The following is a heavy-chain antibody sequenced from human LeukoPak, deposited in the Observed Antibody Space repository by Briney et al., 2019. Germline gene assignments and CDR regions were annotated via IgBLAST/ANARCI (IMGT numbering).Heavy chain of an antibody. CDR3: ARCLRVDCGSDCTIY. V-gene: IGHV1-69*05. J-gene: IGHJ4*02. CDR1: GGTFSSYA. D-gene: IGHD2-21*02. CDR2: IIPIFGTA. Sequence: VASVKVSCKASGGTFSSYAISWVRQAPGQGLEWMGGIIPIFGTANYAQKFQGRVTITTDESTSTAYMELSSLRSEDTAVYYCARCLRVDCGSDCTIYWGQGTMVTVSS.